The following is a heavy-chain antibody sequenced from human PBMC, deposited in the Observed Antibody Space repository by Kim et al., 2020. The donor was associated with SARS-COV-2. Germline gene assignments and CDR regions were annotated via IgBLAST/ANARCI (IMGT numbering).Heavy chain of an antibody. CDR2: INIDGSTT. CDR3: AKIREGGWELLPFDY. CDR1: RFTFSSYW. J-gene: IGHJ4*02. D-gene: IGHD1-26*01. Sequence: GGSLRLSCAASRFTFSSYWMHWVRQAPGRGLVWVSSINIDGSTTKYADSVKGRFTISRDNAKNTLYLQMNSLGAEDTAVYYCAKIREGGWELLPFDYWGQGTLVTVSS. V-gene: IGHV3-74*03.